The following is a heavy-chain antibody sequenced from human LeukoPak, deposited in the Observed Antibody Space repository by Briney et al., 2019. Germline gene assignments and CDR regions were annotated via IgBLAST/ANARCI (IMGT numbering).Heavy chain of an antibody. CDR3: TTDRNYDSSGYYNGEYFQH. D-gene: IGHD3-22*01. CDR2: IKSKTDGGTT. J-gene: IGHJ1*01. Sequence: PGGSLRLSCAASGFTVSSNYMSWVRQAPGKGLEWVGRIKSKTDGGTTDYAAPVKGRFTISRDDSKNTLYLQMNSLKTEDTAVYYCTTDRNYDSSGYYNGEYFQHWGQGTLVTVSS. CDR1: GFTVSSNY. V-gene: IGHV3-15*01.